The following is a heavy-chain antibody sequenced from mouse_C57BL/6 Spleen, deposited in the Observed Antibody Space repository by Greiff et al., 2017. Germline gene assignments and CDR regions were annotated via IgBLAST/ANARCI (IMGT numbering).Heavy chain of an antibody. J-gene: IGHJ1*03. V-gene: IGHV5-9-1*02. CDR3: TRAVGIYYGSSYGYFDV. D-gene: IGHD1-1*01. Sequence: EVQRVESGEGLVKPGGSLKLSCAASGFTFSSYAMSWVRQTPEKRLEWVAYISSGGDYIYYAATVKGRFTISRDNARNTLYLQMSSLKSEDTAMYYCTRAVGIYYGSSYGYFDVWGTETTGTASS. CDR2: ISSGGDYI. CDR1: GFTFSSYA.